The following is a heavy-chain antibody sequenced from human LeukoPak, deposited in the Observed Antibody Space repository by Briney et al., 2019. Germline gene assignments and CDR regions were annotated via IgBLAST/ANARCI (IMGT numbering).Heavy chain of an antibody. Sequence: PSETLSLTCTVSGDSLSILSYYWGWIRQSPGKGLEWIGEINHSGSTNYNPSLKSRVTISVDTSKNQFSLKLSSVTAADTAVYYCASKAAAKGYFDYWGQGTLVTVSS. CDR3: ASKAAAKGYFDY. CDR2: INHSGST. J-gene: IGHJ4*02. D-gene: IGHD6-13*01. CDR1: GDSLSILSYY. V-gene: IGHV4-39*07.